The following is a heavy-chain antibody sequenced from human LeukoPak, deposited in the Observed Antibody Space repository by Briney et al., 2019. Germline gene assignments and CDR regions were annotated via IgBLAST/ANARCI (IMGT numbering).Heavy chain of an antibody. Sequence: GGSLRLSCAASGFTFSNYAMHWVRQAPGKGLEWVAVISYDGSNKYYADSVKGRFTISRDNSKNTLYLQMNSLRAEDTAVYYCAIAPSLLPWFGEYFDYWGQGTLVTVSS. CDR2: ISYDGSNK. CDR1: GFTFSNYA. D-gene: IGHD3-10*01. J-gene: IGHJ4*02. CDR3: AIAPSLLPWFGEYFDY. V-gene: IGHV3-30*04.